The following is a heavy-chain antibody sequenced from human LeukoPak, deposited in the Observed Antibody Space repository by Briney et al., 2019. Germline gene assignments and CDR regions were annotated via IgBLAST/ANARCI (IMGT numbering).Heavy chain of an antibody. V-gene: IGHV3-21*01. CDR3: ARAGDTAMVTF. Sequence: GSLRLSCAASGFTFSSYSMNWVRKAPGKGREWVSSISSSSSYIYYADSVKGRFTISRDNAKNSLYLQMNSLRAEDTAVYYCARAGDTAMVTFWGQGTLVTVSS. CDR1: GFTFSSYS. CDR2: ISSSSSYI. J-gene: IGHJ4*02. D-gene: IGHD5-18*01.